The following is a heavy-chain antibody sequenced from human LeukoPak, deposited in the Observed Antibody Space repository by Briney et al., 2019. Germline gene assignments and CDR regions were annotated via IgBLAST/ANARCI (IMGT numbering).Heavy chain of an antibody. CDR1: GGSISSSSYY. CDR3: ASPADYYGSGSYYSLFDY. Sequence: PSETLSLTCTVSGGSISSSSYYWGWIRQPPGKGLEWIGSIYYSGSTYYNPSLKSRVTISADTSKNQFSLKLSSVTAADTAVYYCASPADYYGSGSYYSLFDYWGQGTLVTVSS. D-gene: IGHD3-10*01. CDR2: IYYSGST. J-gene: IGHJ4*02. V-gene: IGHV4-39*01.